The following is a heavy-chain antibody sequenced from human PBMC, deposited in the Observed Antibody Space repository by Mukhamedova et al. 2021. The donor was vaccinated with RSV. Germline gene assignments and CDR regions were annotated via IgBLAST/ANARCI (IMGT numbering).Heavy chain of an antibody. Sequence: VTISVDTSENQFSLKLSSVTAADTAVYYCARGLDSSGYYYNYWGQGTLVTVSS. CDR3: ARGLDSSGYYYNY. J-gene: IGHJ4*02. V-gene: IGHV4-39*01. D-gene: IGHD3-22*01.